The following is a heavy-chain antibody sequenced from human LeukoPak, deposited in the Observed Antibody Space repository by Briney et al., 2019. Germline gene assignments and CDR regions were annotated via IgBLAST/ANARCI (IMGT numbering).Heavy chain of an antibody. CDR3: ATLTVTTLG. J-gene: IGHJ4*02. V-gene: IGHV3-30*04. Sequence: PGGSLRLSCAASGFTFSSYAMHWVRQAPGKGLEWVAVISYDGSNKYYADSVKGRFTISRDNSKNTLYLQMNSLRAEDTAVYYCATLTVTTLGWGQGTLVTVSS. CDR1: GFTFSSYA. D-gene: IGHD4-17*01. CDR2: ISYDGSNK.